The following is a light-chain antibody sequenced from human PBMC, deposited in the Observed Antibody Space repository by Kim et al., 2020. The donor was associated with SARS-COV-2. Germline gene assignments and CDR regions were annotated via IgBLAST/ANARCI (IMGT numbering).Light chain of an antibody. CDR1: KVGSRH. V-gene: IGLV3-1*01. CDR3: WVWDSSTVF. J-gene: IGLJ2*01. CDR2: QNV. Sequence: SYELTQPPSVSVSPGQTASITCSGDKVGSRHTSRYQQRPGQSPVLVIFQNVQRPSGIPEQFSGSKSGNTATLTISGTQPMDEADYYCWVWDSSTVFFGGGTQLTVL.